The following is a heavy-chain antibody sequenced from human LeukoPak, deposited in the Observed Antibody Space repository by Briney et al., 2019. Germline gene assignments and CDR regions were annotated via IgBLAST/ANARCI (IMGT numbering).Heavy chain of an antibody. CDR1: GGSISSSNW. J-gene: IGHJ4*02. V-gene: IGHV4-4*02. CDR2: IYHSGST. Sequence: PSETLSLTCAVSGGSISSSNWWSWVRQPPGKGLEWIGEIYHSGSTNYNPSLKSRVTISVDKSKNQFSLKLSSVTAEDTAVYYCARGYDSSGWRAIDYWGQGTLVTVSS. CDR3: ARGYDSSGWRAIDY. D-gene: IGHD3-22*01.